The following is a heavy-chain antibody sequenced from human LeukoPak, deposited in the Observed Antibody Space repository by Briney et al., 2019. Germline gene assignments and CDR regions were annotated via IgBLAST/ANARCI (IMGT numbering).Heavy chain of an antibody. J-gene: IGHJ2*01. Sequence: SETLSLTCTVSGGSVRSHYWSWVRQPPGKGLEWIGYIHYSGTTYHNPSLKSRVTMSVDTSKTQVSLNVTSVTGADTAVDYCARVNSGQLLYWFFDLWGRGTQVTVSS. D-gene: IGHD4-23*01. CDR1: GGSVRSHY. V-gene: IGHV4-59*02. CDR2: IHYSGTT. CDR3: ARVNSGQLLYWFFDL.